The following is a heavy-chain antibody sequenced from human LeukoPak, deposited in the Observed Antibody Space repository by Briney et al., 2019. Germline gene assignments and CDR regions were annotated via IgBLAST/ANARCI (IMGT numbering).Heavy chain of an antibody. V-gene: IGHV3-23*01. CDR3: AKDDRIQTRRYSYNY. J-gene: IGHJ4*02. CDR1: GFTFSSYA. D-gene: IGHD5-18*01. Sequence: QSGESLRLSCAASGFTFSSYAMSWVRQAPGKGLEWVSVISGSGGSTSYADSVKGRFTISRDNSMNTLYLQMNSLRAEDTAVYYCAKDDRIQTRRYSYNYWGQGTLVTVSS. CDR2: ISGSGGST.